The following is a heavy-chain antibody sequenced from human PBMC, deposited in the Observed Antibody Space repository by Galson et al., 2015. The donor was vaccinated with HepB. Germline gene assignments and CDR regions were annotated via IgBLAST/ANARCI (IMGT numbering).Heavy chain of an antibody. J-gene: IGHJ3*01. CDR1: GFSLNTLGTR. CDR3: ARISSSHGAFDV. D-gene: IGHD6-6*01. Sequence: PALVKPTPTLTLTCTLSGFSLNTLGTRVNWIRQPPGGALEWLAHINWNGDKLYVPSLKTRLTISKATSKNQVDLTMTNVGPLDTATYYCARISSSHGAFDVWGQGTMVTVSS. V-gene: IGHV2-70*04. CDR2: INWNGDK.